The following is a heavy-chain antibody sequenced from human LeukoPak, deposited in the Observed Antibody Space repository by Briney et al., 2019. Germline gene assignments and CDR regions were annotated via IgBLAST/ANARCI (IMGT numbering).Heavy chain of an antibody. J-gene: IGHJ3*02. V-gene: IGHV1-2*02. Sequence: EASVKVSCKASGYTFTGYYMHWVRQAPGQGLEWMGWINPSSGRTNYAQTFQDRVAMTRDTSISTAYMELRSLRSDDTAVYYCARMMTPRLYYDSSGYCYGAFDIWGQGTMVTVSS. CDR1: GYTFTGYY. CDR3: ARMMTPRLYYDSSGYCYGAFDI. CDR2: INPSSGRT. D-gene: IGHD3-22*01.